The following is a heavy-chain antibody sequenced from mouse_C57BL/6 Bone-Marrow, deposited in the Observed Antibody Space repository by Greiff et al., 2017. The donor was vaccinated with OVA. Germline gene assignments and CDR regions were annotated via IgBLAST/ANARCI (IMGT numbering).Heavy chain of an antibody. D-gene: IGHD3-2*02. CDR1: GFTFSDYY. CDR2: ISNGGSYT. J-gene: IGHJ3*01. V-gene: IGHV5-12*01. CDR3: ARDPETAQASWFAY. Sequence: EVQGVESGGGLVQPGGSLKLSCAASGFTFSDYYMYWVRQTPEKRLEWVAYISNGGSYTYYPDNVKGRFTISRDNAKNNLYLQMSHLKSEDTAMYYCARDPETAQASWFAYWGQGTLVTVSA.